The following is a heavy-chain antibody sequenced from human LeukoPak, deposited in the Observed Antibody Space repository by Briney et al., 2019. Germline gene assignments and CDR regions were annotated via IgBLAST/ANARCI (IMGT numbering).Heavy chain of an antibody. V-gene: IGHV3-74*01. Sequence: PGGSLRLSCAASGFTFSSYWMHWVRQAPGKGLVWVSRINSDGSSTSYADSVKGRFTFSRDNAKNTLYLQMNSLRAEDTAVYYCARPYGNPKANWFDPWGQGTLVTVSS. CDR1: GFTFSSYW. CDR3: ARPYGNPKANWFDP. D-gene: IGHD3-10*01. CDR2: INSDGSST. J-gene: IGHJ5*02.